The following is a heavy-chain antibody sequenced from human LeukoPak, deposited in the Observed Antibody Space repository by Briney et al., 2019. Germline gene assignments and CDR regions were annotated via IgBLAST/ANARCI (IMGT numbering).Heavy chain of an antibody. CDR2: IQSGGTT. CDR3: AREPWGAKGAAWGMDV. D-gene: IGHD1-26*01. Sequence: PGGSLRLSCAASGFTFSNTWMTWVRQSPGKGLEWVSVIQSGGTTYYADSVKGRFTISRDISKNTLYLQMDSLRAEDTAVYYCAREPWGAKGAAWGMDVWGQGTTVTVSS. J-gene: IGHJ6*02. V-gene: IGHV3-53*01. CDR1: GFTFSNTW.